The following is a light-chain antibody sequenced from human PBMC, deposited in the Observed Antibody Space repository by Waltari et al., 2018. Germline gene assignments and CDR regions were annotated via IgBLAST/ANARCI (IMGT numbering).Light chain of an antibody. CDR3: HSYTTTSTRV. Sequence: QSALTQPDSVSGSPGQSITISCTATSRDVGGHNYVSWYQHHPGKAPKLIIYEVSNRPSGVSNRFSGSKSGNTASLTISGLQAEDEADYYCHSYTTTSTRVFGGGTKLTVL. J-gene: IGLJ3*02. CDR1: SRDVGGHNY. CDR2: EVS. V-gene: IGLV2-14*01.